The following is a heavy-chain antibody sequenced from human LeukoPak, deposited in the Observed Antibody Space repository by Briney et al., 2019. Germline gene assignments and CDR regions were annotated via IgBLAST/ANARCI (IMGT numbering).Heavy chain of an antibody. CDR2: ISSSSSYI. D-gene: IGHD2-2*01. CDR1: GFTFSSYS. V-gene: IGHV3-21*01. CDR3: ARGRDFSEDIVVVPAARDAFDI. J-gene: IGHJ3*02. Sequence: GGSLRLSCAASGFTFSSYSMNWVRQAPGKGLEWVSSISSSSSYIYYADSVKGRFTISRDNAKDSLYLQMNSLSAEDTAVYYCARGRDFSEDIVVVPAARDAFDIWGQGTMVTVSS.